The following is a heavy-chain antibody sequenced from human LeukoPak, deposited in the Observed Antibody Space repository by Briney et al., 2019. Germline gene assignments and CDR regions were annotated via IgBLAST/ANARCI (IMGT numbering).Heavy chain of an antibody. CDR2: IIPIFGTA. D-gene: IGHD5-12*01. V-gene: IGHV1-69*05. CDR1: GGTFSSYA. CDR3: ARGKVYSGYDFLPGDPIDY. J-gene: IGHJ4*02. Sequence: ASVKVSCKASGGTFSSYAIGWVRQAPGQGLEWMGGIIPIFGTANYAQKFQGRVTITTDESTSTAYMELSSLRSEDTAVYYCARGKVYSGYDFLPGDPIDYWGQGTLVTVSS.